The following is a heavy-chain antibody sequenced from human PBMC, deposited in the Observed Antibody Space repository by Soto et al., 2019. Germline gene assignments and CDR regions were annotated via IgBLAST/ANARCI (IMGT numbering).Heavy chain of an antibody. V-gene: IGHV3-30*03. CDR3: ARDSGVGSCSGGSCYTSNWFDP. D-gene: IGHD2-15*01. CDR2: ISFEGSIK. CDR1: GFTFSNHG. J-gene: IGHJ5*02. Sequence: QVQLVESGGGVVQPGRSLRLSCVASGFTFSNHGMHWVRQAPGKGLEWVAVISFEGSIKYYTDSVKGRFTISRDDSKNTVYLQMNSLRAGDTAVYFCARDSGVGSCSGGSCYTSNWFDPWGQGTLVTVSS.